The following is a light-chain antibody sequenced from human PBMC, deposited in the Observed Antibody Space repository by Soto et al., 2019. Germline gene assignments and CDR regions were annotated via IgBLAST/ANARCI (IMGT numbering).Light chain of an antibody. V-gene: IGLV2-14*03. Sequence: QSALTQPASVSGSPGQSITISCTGSNSDIGGYNFVSWYQQHPGKAPKLIIYDVNNRPSGVSHRFSGSKSGNTASLTISGLRPDDEAEYHCNSYITGGTVVFGGGTKLTVL. J-gene: IGLJ2*01. CDR2: DVN. CDR1: NSDIGGYNF. CDR3: NSYITGGTVV.